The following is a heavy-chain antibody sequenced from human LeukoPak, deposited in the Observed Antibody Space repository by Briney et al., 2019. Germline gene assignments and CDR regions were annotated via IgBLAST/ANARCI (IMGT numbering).Heavy chain of an antibody. Sequence: GGSLRLSCAASGFTFSSYSMNWVRQAPGKGLEWVSSISSSSSYIYYADSVKGRFTISRDNAKNSLYLQMNSLRAEDTAAYYCARDRSRGLLDAFDIWGQGTMVTVSS. J-gene: IGHJ3*02. D-gene: IGHD5-18*01. CDR2: ISSSSSYI. V-gene: IGHV3-21*01. CDR3: ARDRSRGLLDAFDI. CDR1: GFTFSSYS.